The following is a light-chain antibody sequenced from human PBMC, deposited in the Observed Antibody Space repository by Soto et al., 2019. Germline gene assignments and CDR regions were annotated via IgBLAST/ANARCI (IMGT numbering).Light chain of an antibody. Sequence: QSALTQPASVSGSPGQSITISCTGTSSDVGTYNLVSWYQQCPGKAPKLIIYEGSKRPLGVSNRFSGSKSGNTASLTISGLQVEDEGDYYCCSYAGSSTPVVFGGGTKLTVL. CDR3: CSYAGSSTPVV. CDR1: SSDVGTYNL. CDR2: EGS. J-gene: IGLJ2*01. V-gene: IGLV2-23*01.